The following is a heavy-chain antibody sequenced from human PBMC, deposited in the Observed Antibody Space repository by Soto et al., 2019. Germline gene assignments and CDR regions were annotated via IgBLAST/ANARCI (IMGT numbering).Heavy chain of an antibody. V-gene: IGHV4-59*01. CDR3: ARENVLLWFGELLQQWYFDL. J-gene: IGHJ2*01. D-gene: IGHD3-10*01. CDR2: IYYSGST. CDR1: GGSISSYY. Sequence: QVQLQESGPGLVKPSETLSLTCTVSGGSISSYYWSWIRQPPGKGLEWIGYIYYSGSTNSNPSLKSRVTISVDTSKNQFSLKLSSVTAADTAVYYCARENVLLWFGELLQQWYFDLWGRGTLVTVSS.